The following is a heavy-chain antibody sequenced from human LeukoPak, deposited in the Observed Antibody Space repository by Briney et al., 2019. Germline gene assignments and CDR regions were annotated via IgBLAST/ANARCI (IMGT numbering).Heavy chain of an antibody. V-gene: IGHV3-9*01. J-gene: IGHJ6*02. CDR2: ISWNSGSI. CDR3: AKDSRRYYYYGMDV. CDR1: GFTFDDYA. Sequence: PGGSLRLSCAASGFTFDDYAMHWVRQAPGKGQEWVSGISWNSGSIGYADSVKGRFTISRDNAKNSLYLQMNSLRAEDTALYYCAKDSRRYYYYGMDVWGQGTTVTVSS.